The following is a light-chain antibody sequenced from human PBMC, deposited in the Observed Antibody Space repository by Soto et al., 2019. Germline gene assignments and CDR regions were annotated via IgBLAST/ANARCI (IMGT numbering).Light chain of an antibody. J-gene: IGLJ1*01. CDR2: DVS. Sequence: QSVLTQPRSVSGSPGQSVTISCTGTSSDVGGYNYVSWYQQHPGKAPKLMIYDVSKRPSGVPDRFSGSKSGNTASLTISGLQAKDEADYYCCSYEGSYIYVFGTGTKVTVL. V-gene: IGLV2-11*01. CDR1: SSDVGGYNY. CDR3: CSYEGSYIYV.